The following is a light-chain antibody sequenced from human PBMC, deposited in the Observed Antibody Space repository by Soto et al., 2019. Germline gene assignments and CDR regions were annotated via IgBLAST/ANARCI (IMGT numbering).Light chain of an antibody. CDR1: QGINNY. V-gene: IGKV1-27*01. CDR3: QKYNSVPL. J-gene: IGKJ3*01. CDR2: AAS. Sequence: DIQMTQSPSSLSASVGDRVTITCRASQGINNYVAWYQHKPVKAPKRLIYAASTLQSGVPSRFSGSGSGTDFTLTISSLQPEDVATYSCQKYNSVPLFGPGTRVHIK.